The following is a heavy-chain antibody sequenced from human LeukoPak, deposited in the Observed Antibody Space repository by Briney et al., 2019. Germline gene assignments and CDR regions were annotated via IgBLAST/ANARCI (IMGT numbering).Heavy chain of an antibody. J-gene: IGHJ4*02. V-gene: IGHV3-7*01. CDR2: IKQDGSEK. Sequence: GGSLRLPCAASGFSFSNYWMNWVRQAPGKGLEWVAIIKQDGSEKLYVDSVKGRFTTSRDNAKNTLYLQMNSLRAEDTAVYYCAGGAGWTIDYWGPGTLVTVSS. CDR1: GFSFSNYW. CDR3: AGGAGWTIDY. D-gene: IGHD2-15*01.